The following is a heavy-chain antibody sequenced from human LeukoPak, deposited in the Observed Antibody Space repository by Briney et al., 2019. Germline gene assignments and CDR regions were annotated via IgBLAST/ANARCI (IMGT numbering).Heavy chain of an antibody. D-gene: IGHD3-22*01. Sequence: PSETLSLTCTVSGGSISSYYWGWIRQPPGKGLEWIGTIYYTGNTYYNPSLRSRVTISLDTSKNQFSLKLSSVTAADTAVYYCARDSYYYDSSGYARFDYWGQGTLVTVSS. V-gene: IGHV4-39*07. CDR2: IYYTGNT. CDR3: ARDSYYYDSSGYARFDY. J-gene: IGHJ4*02. CDR1: GGSISSYY.